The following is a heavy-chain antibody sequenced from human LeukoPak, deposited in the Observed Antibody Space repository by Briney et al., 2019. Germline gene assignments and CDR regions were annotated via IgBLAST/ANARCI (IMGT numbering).Heavy chain of an antibody. V-gene: IGHV5-51*01. Sequence: KLSCKGSGYSFTTYWIGWFREMPGQGLGWMGTIYPGDSDTRYSPSFQGQVTISVDQSISTANLQWSSLKASDTAMYYCARVSAVAGQGCDYWGQGTLVTVSS. D-gene: IGHD6-13*01. CDR2: IYPGDSDT. CDR3: ARVSAVAGQGCDY. CDR1: GYSFTTYW. J-gene: IGHJ4*02.